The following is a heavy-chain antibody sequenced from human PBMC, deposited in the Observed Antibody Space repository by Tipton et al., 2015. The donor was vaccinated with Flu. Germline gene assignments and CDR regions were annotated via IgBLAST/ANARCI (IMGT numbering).Heavy chain of an antibody. J-gene: IGHJ4*02. V-gene: IGHV4-39*07. CDR1: GGSISSSSYY. Sequence: TLSLTCTVSGGSISSSSYYWGWIRQSPGKGLEWIGTIYYSGSTYNNPSLKSRVTISVDTSKNQFSLKLSSVTAADTAVYYCATKQYSSSWELGWGQGTLVTVSS. CDR2: IYYSGST. CDR3: ATKQYSSSWELG. D-gene: IGHD6-13*01.